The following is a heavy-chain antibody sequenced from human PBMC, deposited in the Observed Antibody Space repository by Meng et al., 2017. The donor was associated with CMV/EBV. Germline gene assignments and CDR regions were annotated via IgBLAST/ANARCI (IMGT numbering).Heavy chain of an antibody. CDR3: AKDHDFWSGYSYYFDY. V-gene: IGHV3-30*04. Sequence: GESLKISCAASGFTFNSYSMHWVRQAPGKGLDWVALISYDARNKYYADSVQGRFTISRDNSKNTLYLQMNSLRAEDTAVYYCAKDHDFWSGYSYYFDYWGQGTLVTVSS. CDR2: ISYDARNK. J-gene: IGHJ4*02. D-gene: IGHD3-3*01. CDR1: GFTFNSYS.